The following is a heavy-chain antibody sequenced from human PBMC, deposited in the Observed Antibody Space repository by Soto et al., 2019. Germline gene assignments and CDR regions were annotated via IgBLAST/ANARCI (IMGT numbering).Heavy chain of an antibody. J-gene: IGHJ4*02. Sequence: QVQLVQSGGGVVQPGRTLRLSCAAAGFSLTAFGMQWVRQPPGKGLQWVARLTHDGGSAFYADSVKGRFTVSRDTSNXXXXXXXXXXXXXXXXXYYCASIADYWGQGTLVTVSS. V-gene: IGHV3-30*05. CDR1: GFSLTAFG. CDR3: ASIADY. D-gene: IGHD3-10*01. CDR2: LTHDGGSA.